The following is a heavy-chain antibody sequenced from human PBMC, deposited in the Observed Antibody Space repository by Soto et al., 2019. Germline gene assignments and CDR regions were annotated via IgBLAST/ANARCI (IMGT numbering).Heavy chain of an antibody. D-gene: IGHD3-9*01. CDR3: AREGYDILTGYYLFDY. CDR2: INAGKGDT. J-gene: IGHJ4*02. Sequence: ASVKVSCKASGYTFTNYAIHWVRQAPGQRLEWMGRINAGKGDTKSSQKFQGRLTITRDTSASTANMELTSLRSEDTAVYYCAREGYDILTGYYLFDYWGQGILVTSPQ. V-gene: IGHV1-3*01. CDR1: GYTFTNYA.